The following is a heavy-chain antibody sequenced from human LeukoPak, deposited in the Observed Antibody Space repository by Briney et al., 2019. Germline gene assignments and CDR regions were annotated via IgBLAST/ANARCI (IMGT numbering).Heavy chain of an antibody. CDR3: ARVRRDGYNLSPRYFDY. Sequence: ASVKVSCKASGYTFTGYYMHWVRQAPGQGLEWMGWINPNSGGTNYAQKFQGRVTMTRDTSISTAYMELSRLRSDDTAVYYCARVRRDGYNLSPRYFDYWGQGTLATVSS. J-gene: IGHJ4*02. CDR1: GYTFTGYY. D-gene: IGHD5-24*01. CDR2: INPNSGGT. V-gene: IGHV1-2*02.